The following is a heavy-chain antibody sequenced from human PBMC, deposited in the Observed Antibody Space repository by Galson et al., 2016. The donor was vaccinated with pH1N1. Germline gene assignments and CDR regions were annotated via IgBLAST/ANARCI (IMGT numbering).Heavy chain of an antibody. J-gene: IGHJ3*01. Sequence: SLTCTVSGDSISTGTYYWSWIRQPAGKGLGWLGRISTRGSTTYNPSLKSRVTISVDTSKNQFSLRLSSVPATDTALYYCARRGVFTSDAFHVWCQGTMVTVSS. D-gene: IGHD3-16*01. CDR1: GDSISTGTYY. CDR3: ARRGVFTSDAFHV. CDR2: ISTRGST. V-gene: IGHV4-61*02.